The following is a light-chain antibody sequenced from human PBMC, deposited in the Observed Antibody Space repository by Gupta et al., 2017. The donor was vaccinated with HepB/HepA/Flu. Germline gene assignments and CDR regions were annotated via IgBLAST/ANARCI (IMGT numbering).Light chain of an antibody. J-gene: IGLJ2*01. Sequence: SALTQPASVSGSPGQSITISCTGTSSDFGGYNYVSWYQQHPGKAPKLLIYDVSNRPSGVSNRFSGSKSGNTASLTNSGLQAEDEADYYCSSFTFTTTLVIFGGGTKLTVL. CDR1: SSDFGGYNY. V-gene: IGLV2-14*03. CDR3: SSFTFTTTLVI. CDR2: DVS.